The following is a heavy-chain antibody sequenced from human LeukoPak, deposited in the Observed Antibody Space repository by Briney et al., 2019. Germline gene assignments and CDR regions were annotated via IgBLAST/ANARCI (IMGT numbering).Heavy chain of an antibody. CDR2: IYHSGST. Sequence: PSETLSLTCAVSGGSISSGGYSWIWIRQPPGKGLEWIGYIYHSGSTYYNPSLKSRVTISVERSKNQFSLKLSSVTAADTAVYYCATGAAMAGDFDYWGQGTLVTVSS. V-gene: IGHV4-30-2*01. CDR1: GGSISSGGYS. J-gene: IGHJ4*02. D-gene: IGHD1-26*01. CDR3: ATGAAMAGDFDY.